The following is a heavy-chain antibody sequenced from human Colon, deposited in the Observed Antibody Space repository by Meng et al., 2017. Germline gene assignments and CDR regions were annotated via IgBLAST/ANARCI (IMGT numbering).Heavy chain of an antibody. Sequence: GESLKISCAASGFTFNDSYMNWIRQAPGKGLVWVSYRHGNTVYYADSVKGRFTISRDNAKNSLYLQMNSLRAGDTAVYYCARGWLANWGQGTLVTVSS. D-gene: IGHD6-19*01. CDR1: GFTFNDSY. V-gene: IGHV3-11*01. J-gene: IGHJ4*02. CDR3: ARGWLAN. CDR2: RHGNTV.